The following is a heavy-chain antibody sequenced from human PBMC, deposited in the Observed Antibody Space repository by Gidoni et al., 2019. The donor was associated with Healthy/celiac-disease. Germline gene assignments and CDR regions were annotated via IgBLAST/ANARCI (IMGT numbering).Heavy chain of an antibody. CDR2: ISWNSGSI. J-gene: IGHJ3*02. CDR3: AKDMGAGTI. Sequence: EVQLVESGGGLVQPGRSLRLSCAASGFTFDDYAMHWVRQAPGKGLEWGSGISWNSGSIGYADSVKGRFTISRDNAKNSLYLQMNSLRAEDTALYYCAKDMGAGTIWGQGTMVTVSS. D-gene: IGHD3-16*01. V-gene: IGHV3-9*01. CDR1: GFTFDDYA.